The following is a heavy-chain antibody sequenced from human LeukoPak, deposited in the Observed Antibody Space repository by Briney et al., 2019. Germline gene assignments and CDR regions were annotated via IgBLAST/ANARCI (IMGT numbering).Heavy chain of an antibody. CDR1: GGSISRSYYY. CDR2: IHYSWTT. CDR3: ARDHHLVGGGFDP. Sequence: PSETLSLTCTVSGGSISRSYYYWGWIRQPPGKGLEWIGSIHYSWTTYYNPSLKSRVTISVDTPKNQFSLKLSSVTAADTAVYYCARDHHLVGGGFDPWGQGTLVTVSS. J-gene: IGHJ5*02. V-gene: IGHV4-39*07. D-gene: IGHD2-15*01.